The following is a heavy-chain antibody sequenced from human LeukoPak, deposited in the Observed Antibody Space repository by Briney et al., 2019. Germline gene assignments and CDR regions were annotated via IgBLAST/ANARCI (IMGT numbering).Heavy chain of an antibody. V-gene: IGHV4-31*03. CDR2: INHSGST. Sequence: SETLSLTCTVSGGSISSGASDWGWIRQHPKRGLEWVGYINHSGSTYYNPSLGSRVTMSVDTSKNQFSLKLSSVTTADSAVYYCARAARQGFTMIVVPFFYFDLWGRGTLVTVSS. CDR3: ARAARQGFTMIVVPFFYFDL. J-gene: IGHJ2*01. D-gene: IGHD3-22*01. CDR1: GGSISSGASD.